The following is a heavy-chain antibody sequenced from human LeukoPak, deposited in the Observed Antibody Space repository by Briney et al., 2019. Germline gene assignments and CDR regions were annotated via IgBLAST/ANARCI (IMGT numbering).Heavy chain of an antibody. V-gene: IGHV1-69*13. J-gene: IGHJ4*02. CDR1: GGTFSSYA. Sequence: SVKVSCKASGGTFSSYAISWVRQAPGQGLEWMGGIIPIFGTANYAQKFQGRVTITADESTSTAYMELSSLRSEDTAVYYCARGPIGLGLFDYWGQGTLVTVSS. CDR2: IIPIFGTA. D-gene: IGHD3-10*01. CDR3: ARGPIGLGLFDY.